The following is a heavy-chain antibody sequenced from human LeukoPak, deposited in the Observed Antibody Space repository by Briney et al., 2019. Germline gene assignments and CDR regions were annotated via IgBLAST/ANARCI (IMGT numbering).Heavy chain of an antibody. Sequence: SETLSLTCTVSGYSISSGYYWGWIRQPPEKGLEWIVNIYHSGSTYYNPSLKSRVTISVDTSKNQFSLKLSSVTAADTAVYYCARHGSPYYYYYYMDVWGKGTTVTVSS. V-gene: IGHV4-38-2*02. CDR3: ARHGSPYYYYYYMDV. CDR1: GYSISSGYY. J-gene: IGHJ6*03. CDR2: IYHSGST.